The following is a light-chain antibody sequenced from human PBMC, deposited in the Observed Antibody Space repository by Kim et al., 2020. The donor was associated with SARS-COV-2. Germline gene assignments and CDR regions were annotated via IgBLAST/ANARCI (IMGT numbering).Light chain of an antibody. CDR3: QQYGSSPLT. CDR2: GAS. CDR1: QSVSSSY. Sequence: PPGERATPSCRASQSVSSSYLAWYQQKPGQAPRLRIYGASSRATGIPDRFSGSGSGTDFTLTISRLEPEDFAVYYCQQYGSSPLTFGGGTKVDIK. V-gene: IGKV3-20*01. J-gene: IGKJ4*01.